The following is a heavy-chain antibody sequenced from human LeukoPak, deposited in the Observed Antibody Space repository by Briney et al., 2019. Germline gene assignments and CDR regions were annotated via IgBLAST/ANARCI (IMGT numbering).Heavy chain of an antibody. CDR1: GFTFSNAW. V-gene: IGHV3-15*01. CDR3: TTSTIWSGYYFDY. D-gene: IGHD3-3*01. Sequence: GGSLRLSCAASGFTFSNAWTSWVRQAPGKGLEWVGRIKSKTDGGTTDYAAPVKGRFTISRDDSKNTLYLQMNSLKTEDTAVYYCTTSTIWSGYYFDYWGQGTLVTVSS. J-gene: IGHJ4*02. CDR2: IKSKTDGGTT.